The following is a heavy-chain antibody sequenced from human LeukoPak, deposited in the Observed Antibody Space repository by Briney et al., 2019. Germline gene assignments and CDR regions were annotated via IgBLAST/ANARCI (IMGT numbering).Heavy chain of an antibody. J-gene: IGHJ4*02. CDR2: ISYDGSNK. D-gene: IGHD3-10*01. CDR1: GFTFSSYA. CDR3: ARDGDMVRGVSQTMKFDH. Sequence: GRSLRLSCAASGFTFSSYAMHWVRQAPGKGLEWVAVISYDGSNKHYADSVKGRFTISRDNSKNTLYLQMNSLRAEDTAVYYCARDGDMVRGVSQTMKFDHWGQGTLVTVSS. V-gene: IGHV3-30-3*01.